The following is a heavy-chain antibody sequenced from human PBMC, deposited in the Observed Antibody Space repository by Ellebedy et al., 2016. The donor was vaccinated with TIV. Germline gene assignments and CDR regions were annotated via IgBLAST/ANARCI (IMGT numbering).Heavy chain of an antibody. V-gene: IGHV3-23*01. CDR3: AKDTLEEMAIMGDFDY. D-gene: IGHD5-24*01. J-gene: IGHJ4*02. CDR2: ISGSGGST. CDR1: GFTFSSYA. Sequence: GGFLRLSXAASGFTFSSYAMSWVRQAPGKGLEWVSAISGSGGSTYYADSVKGRFTISRDNSKNTLYLQMNSLRAEDTAVYYCAKDTLEEMAIMGDFDYWGQGTLVTVSS.